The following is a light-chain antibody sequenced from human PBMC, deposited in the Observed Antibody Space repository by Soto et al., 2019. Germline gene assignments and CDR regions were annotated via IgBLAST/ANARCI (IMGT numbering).Light chain of an antibody. Sequence: AIQMTQSPSSLSASVGDRGTVTCRASQDIRSDVGWYQQKPGQAPKVLMYAASRLHSGVPSRFSGSGSGTDFVLTISSLQHDDVETHYCLQTNNYPLTLGGGTTVDIK. CDR2: AAS. CDR1: QDIRSD. J-gene: IGKJ4*01. CDR3: LQTNNYPLT. V-gene: IGKV1-6*01.